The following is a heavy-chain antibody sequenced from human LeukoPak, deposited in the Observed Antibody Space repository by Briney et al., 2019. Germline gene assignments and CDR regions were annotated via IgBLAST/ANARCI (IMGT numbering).Heavy chain of an antibody. CDR3: AKDLGSSSYFDY. Sequence: GGSLRLSCAASGFTFSSYGMHWVRQAPGKGLEWVAFIRYDGSDKYYADSVKGRFTISRDNSKNTLYLQMNSLRAEDTAVYYCAKDLGSSSYFDYWGQGTLVTVSS. CDR1: GFTFSSYG. D-gene: IGHD1-26*01. V-gene: IGHV3-30*02. J-gene: IGHJ4*02. CDR2: IRYDGSDK.